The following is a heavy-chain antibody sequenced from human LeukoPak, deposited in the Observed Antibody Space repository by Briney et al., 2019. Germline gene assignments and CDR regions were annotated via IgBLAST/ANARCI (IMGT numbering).Heavy chain of an antibody. D-gene: IGHD3-22*01. Sequence: GSLRLSCAASGFTFDDYAMHWVRQAPGKGLEWVSAISGSGGSTYYADSVKGRFTISRDNSKNTLYLQMNSLRAEDTAVYYCAKGSITMIVVVIRPPHYFDYWGQGTLVTVSS. J-gene: IGHJ4*02. CDR1: GFTFDDYA. CDR3: AKGSITMIVVVIRPPHYFDY. V-gene: IGHV3-23*01. CDR2: ISGSGGST.